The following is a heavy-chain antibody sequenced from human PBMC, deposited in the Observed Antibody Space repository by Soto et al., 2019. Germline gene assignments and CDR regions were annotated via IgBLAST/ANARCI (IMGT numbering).Heavy chain of an antibody. CDR1: CGSISPFY. D-gene: IGHD2-15*01. J-gene: IGHJ4*02. CDR3: ARVGGVAARTFDY. Sequence: SETLSLTCTVSCGSISPFYWSWVRQPPGKGLEWIGYLYYSGNTNYNPSLKSRVTISVDASKNQVSLRLTSVTAADTAVYYCARVGGVAARTFDYWGQGTVVTVSS. CDR2: LYYSGNT. V-gene: IGHV4-59*01.